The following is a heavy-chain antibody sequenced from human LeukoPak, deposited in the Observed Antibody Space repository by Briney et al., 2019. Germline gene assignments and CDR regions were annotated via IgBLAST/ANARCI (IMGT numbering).Heavy chain of an antibody. J-gene: IGHJ3*02. Sequence: SETLSLTCTVSGGSISTYYWSWIRQPAGKGLEWIWRIYASGSTNYNPSLKSRVTMSVDTSKNQFSLKLTSVTAADTAVYYCARETAAAAMSDASDIWGQGTMVTVSS. V-gene: IGHV4-4*07. CDR3: ARETAAAAMSDASDI. CDR1: GGSISTYY. D-gene: IGHD6-13*01. CDR2: IYASGST.